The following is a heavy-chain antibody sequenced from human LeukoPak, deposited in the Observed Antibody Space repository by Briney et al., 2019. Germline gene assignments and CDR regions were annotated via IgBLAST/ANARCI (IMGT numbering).Heavy chain of an antibody. J-gene: IGHJ4*02. V-gene: IGHV3-33*01. Sequence: GGSLRLSCVAPGFTFNDYGMHWARQSPGKGLEWVSVIWYDGHHKYYTDSVRGRFTISRDNSKNTLFLEMNSLTAEDTALYYCARRRDRKTGADYWGQGTLVTVSS. CDR1: GFTFNDYG. CDR3: ARRRDRKTGADY. CDR2: IWYDGHHK. D-gene: IGHD3-10*01.